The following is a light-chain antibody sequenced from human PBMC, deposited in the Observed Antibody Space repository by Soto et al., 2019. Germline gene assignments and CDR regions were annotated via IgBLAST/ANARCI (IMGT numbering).Light chain of an antibody. J-gene: IGLJ2*01. Sequence: QSALTQPASVSGSHGQSITVSCTGTSSDVGRYNYVSWYQQHPGRAPRLIIYEVINRPAGVSNRFSGSKSGNTALLTLSGLQAADEAEYYCCSYTRSSTLLFGGGTKLTVL. CDR1: SSDVGRYNY. CDR2: EVI. CDR3: CSYTRSSTLL. V-gene: IGLV2-14*01.